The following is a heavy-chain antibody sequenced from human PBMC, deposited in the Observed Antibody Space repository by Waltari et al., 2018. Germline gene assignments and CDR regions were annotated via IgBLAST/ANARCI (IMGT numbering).Heavy chain of an antibody. CDR2: IYTSGST. V-gene: IGHV4-61*09. CDR1: GGAISSGRYY. D-gene: IGHD5-12*01. Sequence: QVQLQESGPGLVKPSQTLSRTCTVSGGAISSGRYYWSWIRRPAGKGLEWIGYIYTSGSTNYNSSRKSRVTISVDTSKNQFSLKLSSVTAADTAVYCCARMVQPSGSSADYWGQGTLVTVSS. J-gene: IGHJ4*02. CDR3: ARMVQPSGSSADY.